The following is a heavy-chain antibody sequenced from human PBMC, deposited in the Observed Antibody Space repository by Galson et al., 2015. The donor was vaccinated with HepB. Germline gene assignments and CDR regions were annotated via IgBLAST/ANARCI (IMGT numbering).Heavy chain of an antibody. CDR3: ARDVNSYDDNSGYWEAFDY. CDR2: IIPVLNIA. V-gene: IGHV1-69*04. D-gene: IGHD3-22*01. Sequence: SVKVSCKASGGSFSSHGLTWVRQAPGQGLEWMGRIIPVLNIANYAHKFKDRVTTKADKSTSTVYMELRSLRSEDTAVYYCARDVNSYDDNSGYWEAFDYWGQGTLVTVSS. CDR1: GGSFSSHG. J-gene: IGHJ4*02.